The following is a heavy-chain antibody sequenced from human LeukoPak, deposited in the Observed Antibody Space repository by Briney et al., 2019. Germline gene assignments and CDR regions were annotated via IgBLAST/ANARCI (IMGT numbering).Heavy chain of an antibody. J-gene: IGHJ3*02. CDR2: LSGGARST. V-gene: IGHV3-23*01. D-gene: IGHD3-22*01. Sequence: PGGSLRLSCAASGFTFSSYAMSWVRQAPGRGLEWVSTLSGGARSTYYADSVKGRFTISRDNSKNTLYLQMNSLRDEDTAVYYCARTNYYDSSGYASLDAFDIWGQGTMVTVSS. CDR1: GFTFSSYA. CDR3: ARTNYYDSSGYASLDAFDI.